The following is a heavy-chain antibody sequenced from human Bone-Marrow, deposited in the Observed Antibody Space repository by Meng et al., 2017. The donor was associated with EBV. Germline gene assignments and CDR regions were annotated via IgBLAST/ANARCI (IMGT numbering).Heavy chain of an antibody. J-gene: IGHJ4*02. CDR2: VIPMLGAP. CDR1: GGTFSRDA. CDR3: ASESGRGYTPDY. Sequence: QVVRGGSGVKKVGSSVECSCKTSGGTFSRDAFSGVRPAPGQGLEWMGGVIPMLGAPNYAQKFQDRVTIIADKSMSINYMELSSLRSDDTAVYYCASESGRGYTPDYWGRGTLVTVSS. D-gene: IGHD3-10*01. V-gene: IGHV1-69*06.